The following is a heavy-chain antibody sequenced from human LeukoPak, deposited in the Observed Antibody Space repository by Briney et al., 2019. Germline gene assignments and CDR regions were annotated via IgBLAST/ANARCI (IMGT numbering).Heavy chain of an antibody. V-gene: IGHV4-59*01. J-gene: IGHJ3*02. D-gene: IGHD5-18*01. Sequence: PSETLSLTCTVSGGSISSYYWSWIRQPPGKGLEWIGYIYYSGSTNYNPSLKSRVTISVDTSKNQFSLKLSSVTAADTAVYYCARFFATRRGYSYGYGQTRRDAFDIWGQGTMVTVSS. CDR3: ARFFATRRGYSYGYGQTRRDAFDI. CDR1: GGSISSYY. CDR2: IYYSGST.